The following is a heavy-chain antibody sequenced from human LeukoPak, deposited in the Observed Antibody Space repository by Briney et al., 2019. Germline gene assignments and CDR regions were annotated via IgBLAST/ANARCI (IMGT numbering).Heavy chain of an antibody. CDR1: GFTVSSNY. CDR2: IYSGGST. Sequence: PEGSLRLSCAASGFTVSSNYMSWVRQAPGKGLEWVSVIYSGGSTYYADSVEGRFTISRDNSKNTLYLQMNSLRAEDTAVYYCAKAKEPVLRFLEWLLSYGMDVWGQGTTVTVSS. V-gene: IGHV3-53*01. D-gene: IGHD3-3*01. CDR3: AKAKEPVLRFLEWLLSYGMDV. J-gene: IGHJ6*02.